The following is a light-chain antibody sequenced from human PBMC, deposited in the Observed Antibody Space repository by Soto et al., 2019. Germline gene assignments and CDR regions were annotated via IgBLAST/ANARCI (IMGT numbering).Light chain of an antibody. J-gene: IGKJ1*01. Sequence: EIVLTQSPGTLSLSPGERATLSCRASQSVSSSYLAWYQQKPGQAPRLLIYGASSRATGIPDRFSGSGSGTDFTLTISRLEPEDFAVYYCQQYCSSLTWSFGQGTKLEIK. V-gene: IGKV3-20*01. CDR1: QSVSSSY. CDR3: QQYCSSLTWS. CDR2: GAS.